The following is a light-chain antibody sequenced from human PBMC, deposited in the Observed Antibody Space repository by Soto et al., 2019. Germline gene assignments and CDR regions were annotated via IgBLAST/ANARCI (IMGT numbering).Light chain of an antibody. J-gene: IGKJ1*01. V-gene: IGKV1-5*01. CDR3: QQYNSSSRT. Sequence: DIQMTQSPSTLSASVGDRVTITCRASQSISSWLAWYQKKPVKAPKLRIYEVSSLESGAPSRIRGSGSGTEFTLTISSLQPDDFANDYCQQYNSSSRTFGQGTKVEIK. CDR2: EVS. CDR1: QSISSW.